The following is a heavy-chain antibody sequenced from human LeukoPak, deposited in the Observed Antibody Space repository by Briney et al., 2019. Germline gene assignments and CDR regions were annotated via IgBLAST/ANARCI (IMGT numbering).Heavy chain of an antibody. CDR2: INHSGRT. CDR3: ARVLSGVVVPPTRGDYFDS. D-gene: IGHD2-2*01. J-gene: IGHJ4*02. CDR1: VGSFSGYY. V-gene: IGHV4-34*01. Sequence: SETLSLTCAVYVGSFSGYYWSWIRQPPGKGLECLGEINHSGRTNYNPSLKSRVTISVDTSKNQFSLKVTSVTAADTAVYYCARVLSGVVVPPTRGDYFDSWGQGTVVTVSS.